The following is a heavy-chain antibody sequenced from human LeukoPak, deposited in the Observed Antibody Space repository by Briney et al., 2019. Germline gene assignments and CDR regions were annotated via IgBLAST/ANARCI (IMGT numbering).Heavy chain of an antibody. D-gene: IGHD6-19*01. CDR2: IYYSGST. CDR1: GGSISSYY. J-gene: IGHJ4*02. V-gene: IGHV4-59*01. Sequence: SETLSLTCTVSGGSISSYYWSWIRQPPGKGLEWIGYIYYSGSTNYNPSLKSRVTISLDTSKNQFSLKLSSVTAADTAVYYCARISGYSSGWYPSIIDYWGQGTLVTVSS. CDR3: ARISGYSSGWYPSIIDY.